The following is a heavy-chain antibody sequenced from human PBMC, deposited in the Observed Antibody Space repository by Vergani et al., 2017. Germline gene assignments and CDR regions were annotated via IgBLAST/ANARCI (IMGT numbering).Heavy chain of an antibody. J-gene: IGHJ4*02. CDR3: ARGPYSSSWYGYFDY. CDR2: IYYSGST. V-gene: IGHV4-31*03. Sequence: QVQLPESGPGLVKPSQPLSLTCTVSGGSISSGGYYWSWIRQHPGKGLEWIGYIYYSGSTYYNPSLKSRVTISVDTSKNQFSLKLSSVTAADTAVYYCARGPYSSSWYGYFDYWGQGTLVTVSS. D-gene: IGHD6-13*01. CDR1: GGSISSGGYY.